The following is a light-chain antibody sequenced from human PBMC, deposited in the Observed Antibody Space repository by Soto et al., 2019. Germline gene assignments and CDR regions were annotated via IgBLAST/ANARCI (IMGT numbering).Light chain of an antibody. Sequence: QSVLTQPPSASGTPGQRVTISCSGSNSNIGSNPVNWYQQLPGTAPRLLIYSNNQRPSGVPDRFSGSKSGTSASLAISWLLSEDEADYFCSTWDDSLAGLVIFVGGTKLTVL. CDR3: STWDDSLAGLVI. CDR1: NSNIGSNP. V-gene: IGLV1-44*01. CDR2: SNN. J-gene: IGLJ2*01.